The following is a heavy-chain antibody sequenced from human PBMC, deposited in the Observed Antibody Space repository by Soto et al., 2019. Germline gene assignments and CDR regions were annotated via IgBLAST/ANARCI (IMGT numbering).Heavy chain of an antibody. CDR2: IIPIFGTA. Sequence: GSSVKLTCKASGSTYSRSAIRWVRPAPGQGIEWMGGIIPIFGTANYAQKFQGRVTITADESTSTAYMELSSLRSEDTAVYYCARACYGYDYYFCCMDVWG. V-gene: IGHV1-69*13. D-gene: IGHD5-18*01. J-gene: IGHJ6*02. CDR3: ARACYGYDYYFCCMDV. CDR1: GSTYSRSA.